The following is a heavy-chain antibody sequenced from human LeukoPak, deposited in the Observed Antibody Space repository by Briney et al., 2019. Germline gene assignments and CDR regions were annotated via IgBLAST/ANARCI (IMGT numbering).Heavy chain of an antibody. CDR2: ISYDGRVR. V-gene: IGHV3-30*03. D-gene: IGHD1-26*01. CDR1: GFSFSGSW. Sequence: GESLRLSCAASGFSFSGSWMNWVRQAPGKGLEWVAVISYDGRVRYHADSVKGRFNIARDDSRSTLYLEMNSLRPEDTAVYYCARDPIVGAPDHLDYWGQGTLVTVSS. CDR3: ARDPIVGAPDHLDY. J-gene: IGHJ4*02.